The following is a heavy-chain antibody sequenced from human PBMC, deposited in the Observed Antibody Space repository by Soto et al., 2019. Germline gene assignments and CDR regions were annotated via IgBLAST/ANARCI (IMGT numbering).Heavy chain of an antibody. CDR3: ARKYGSGSYGWFDP. CDR1: GYTFSSYG. J-gene: IGHJ5*02. D-gene: IGHD3-10*01. V-gene: IGHV1-18*01. CDR2: ISTYNGKT. Sequence: QVQLAQSGAEVKKPGASVNVSCKASGYTFSSYGISWVRQAPGQGLEWMGWISTYNGKTKYAQKVQGRVTMTTDASTNTVYMELRSLRSDDTAVYYCARKYGSGSYGWFDPWGQGTLVTVSS.